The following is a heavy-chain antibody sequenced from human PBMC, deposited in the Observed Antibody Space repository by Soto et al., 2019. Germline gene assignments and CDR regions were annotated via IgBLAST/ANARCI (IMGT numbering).Heavy chain of an antibody. J-gene: IGHJ5*02. CDR3: AKARIAARLYDHQTPIRTPNWFDP. V-gene: IGHV3-23*01. CDR1: GFTFSSYA. CDR2: ISGSGGST. D-gene: IGHD6-6*01. Sequence: GGSLRLSCAASGFTFSSYAMSWVRQAPGKGLEWVSAISGSGGSTYYADSVKGRFTISRYNSKNTLYLQMNSLRAEDTAVYYCAKARIAARLYDHQTPIRTPNWFDPWGQGTLVTVSS.